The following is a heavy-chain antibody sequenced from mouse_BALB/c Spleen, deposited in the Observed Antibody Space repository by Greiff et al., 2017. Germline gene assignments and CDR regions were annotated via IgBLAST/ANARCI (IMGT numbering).Heavy chain of an antibody. D-gene: IGHD1-1*01. CDR2: ISYDGSN. Sequence: EVQLQQSGPGLVKPSQSLSLTCSVTGYSITSGYYWNWIRQFPGNKLEWMGYISYDGSNNYNPSLKNRISITRDTSKNQFFLKLNSVTTEDTATYYCARAYGSMDYWGQGTSVTVSS. CDR3: ARAYGSMDY. J-gene: IGHJ4*01. V-gene: IGHV3-6*02. CDR1: GYSITSGYY.